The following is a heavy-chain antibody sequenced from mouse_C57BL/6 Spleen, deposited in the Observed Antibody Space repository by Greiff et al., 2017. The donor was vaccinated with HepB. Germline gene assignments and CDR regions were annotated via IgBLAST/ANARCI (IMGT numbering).Heavy chain of an antibody. CDR3: ARAETAQAHFDY. Sequence: VQLQQSGAELARPGASVKMSCKASGYTFTSYTMHWVKQRPGQGLEWIGYINPSSGYTKYNQKFKDKATLTADISSSTAYMQLSSLTSEDSAVYYCARAETAQAHFDYWGQGTTLTVSS. CDR2: INPSSGYT. V-gene: IGHV1-4*01. J-gene: IGHJ2*01. CDR1: GYTFTSYT. D-gene: IGHD3-2*02.